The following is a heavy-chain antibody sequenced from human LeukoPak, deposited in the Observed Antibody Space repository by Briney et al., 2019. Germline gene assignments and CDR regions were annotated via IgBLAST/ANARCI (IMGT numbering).Heavy chain of an antibody. CDR3: ARRGDGGRSFDY. Sequence: GGSLRLSCAASGFTFSSYGMHWVRQAPGKGLEWVAVISYDGSNKYYADSVKGRFTISRDNSKNTLYLQMNSLRAEDTAVYYCARRGDGGRSFDYWGQGTLVTVFS. V-gene: IGHV3-30*03. D-gene: IGHD4-23*01. CDR1: GFTFSSYG. CDR2: ISYDGSNK. J-gene: IGHJ4*02.